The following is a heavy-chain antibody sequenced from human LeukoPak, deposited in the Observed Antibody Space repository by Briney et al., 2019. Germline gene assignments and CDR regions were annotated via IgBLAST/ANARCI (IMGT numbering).Heavy chain of an antibody. V-gene: IGHV3-23*01. Sequence: GGSLRLSCAASGFTFSSYAMSWVRQAPGKGLEWVSAISGSGGSTYYADSVKGRFTISRDNSKNTLYLQMNSLRAEDTAVYYCAKGHSSSWYGDNWFDPWGQGTLVTVSS. CDR1: GFTFSSYA. J-gene: IGHJ5*02. CDR3: AKGHSSSWYGDNWFDP. D-gene: IGHD6-13*01. CDR2: ISGSGGST.